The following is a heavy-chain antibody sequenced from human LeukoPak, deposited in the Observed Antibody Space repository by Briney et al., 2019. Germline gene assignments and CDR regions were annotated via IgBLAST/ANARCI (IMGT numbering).Heavy chain of an antibody. V-gene: IGHV4-30-2*01. CDR3: AWSGYYSAYFDY. J-gene: IGHJ4*02. CDR2: IYHSGST. Sequence: PSQTLSLTCTVSGGSISSGGYYWSWIRQPPGKGLEWIGYIYHSGSTYYNPSLKSRVTISVDRSRNQFSLKLSSVTAADTAVYYCAWSGYYSAYFDYWGQGTLVTVSS. CDR1: GGSISSGGYY. D-gene: IGHD3-3*01.